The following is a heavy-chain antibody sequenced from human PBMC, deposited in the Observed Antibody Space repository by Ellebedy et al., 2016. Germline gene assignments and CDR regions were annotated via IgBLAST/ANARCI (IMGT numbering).Heavy chain of an antibody. D-gene: IGHD2-15*01. CDR1: GFSLSTGGVG. J-gene: IGHJ4*02. CDR2: IYWDDDK. V-gene: IGHV2-5*02. CDR3: THLMRSVGSTYYYHFDY. Sequence: SGPTLVXPTQTLTLTCTVSGFSLSTGGVGVGWIRQPPGQALEWLALIYWDDDKRFRSSLRTRLTITQDTSKNQVVLTMTNMHPVDTATYYCTHLMRSVGSTYYYHFDYWGRGTLVTVSS.